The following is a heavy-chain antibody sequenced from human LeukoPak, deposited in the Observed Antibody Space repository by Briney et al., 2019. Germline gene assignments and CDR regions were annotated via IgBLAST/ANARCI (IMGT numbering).Heavy chain of an antibody. V-gene: IGHV1-2*02. CDR3: ASLDCGGDCYMDDY. CDR2: INPNSGGT. Sequence: ASVKVSCKASGYTFTGYYMHWVRQAPGQGLERMGWINPNSGGTNYAQKFQGRVTMTRDTSISTAYMELSRLRSDDTAVYYCASLDCGGDCYMDDYWGQGTLVTVSS. D-gene: IGHD2-21*01. CDR1: GYTFTGYY. J-gene: IGHJ4*02.